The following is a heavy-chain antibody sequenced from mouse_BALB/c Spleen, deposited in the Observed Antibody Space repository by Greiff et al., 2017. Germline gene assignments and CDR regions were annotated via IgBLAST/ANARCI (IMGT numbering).Heavy chain of an antibody. CDR1: GFAFSSYD. CDR2: ISSGGGST. V-gene: IGHV5-12-1*01. D-gene: IGHD3-2*02. CDR3: ARHGRLRAMDY. Sequence: EVQGVESGGGLVKPGGSLKLSCAASGFAFSSYDMSWVRQTPEKRLEWVAYISSGGGSTYYPDTVKGRFTISRDNAKNTLYLQMSSLKSEDTAMYYCARHGRLRAMDYWGQGTSVTVSS. J-gene: IGHJ4*01.